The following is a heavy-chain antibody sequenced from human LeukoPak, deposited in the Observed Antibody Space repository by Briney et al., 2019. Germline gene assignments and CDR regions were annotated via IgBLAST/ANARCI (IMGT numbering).Heavy chain of an antibody. CDR3: ARDKATYYGSGSYGIDY. CDR2: IKQDGSEK. CDR1: GFTFSSYW. J-gene: IGHJ4*02. D-gene: IGHD3-10*01. V-gene: IGHV3-7*01. Sequence: GGSLRLSCAASGFTFSSYWMSWVRQAPGKGLEWVANIKQDGSEKYYVDSVKGRFTISRDNAKNSLYLQMNSLRADDTAVYYCARDKATYYGSGSYGIDYWGQGTLVTGSS.